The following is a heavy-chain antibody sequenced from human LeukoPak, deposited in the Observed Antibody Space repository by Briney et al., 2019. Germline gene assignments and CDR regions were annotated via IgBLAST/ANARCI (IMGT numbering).Heavy chain of an antibody. V-gene: IGHV4-30-4*08. CDR3: ARGDLYSSSWYN. CDR2: SYYSGST. CDR1: GGSISSGDYY. J-gene: IGHJ4*02. D-gene: IGHD6-13*01. Sequence: SGTLSLTCTVSGGSISSGDYYWSWIRQPPGKGLEWIGYSYYSGSTYYNPSLKSRVTISVDTSKNQFSLKLSSVTAADTAVYYCARGDLYSSSWYNWGQGTLVTVSS.